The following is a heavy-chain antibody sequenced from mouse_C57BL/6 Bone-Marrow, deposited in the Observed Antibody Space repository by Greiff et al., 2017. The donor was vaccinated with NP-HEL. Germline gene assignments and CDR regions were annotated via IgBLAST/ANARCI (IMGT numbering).Heavy chain of an antibody. CDR2: INPNYGTT. J-gene: IGHJ4*01. Sequence: VQLQQSGPELVKPGASVKISCKASGYSFTDYNMNWVKQSNGKSLEWIGVINPNYGTTSYNQKFKGKATLTVDQSSSTAYMQLNSLTSEDSAVYYGASQGYSSDYYAMDYWGQGTSVTVSS. CDR3: ASQGYSSDYYAMDY. V-gene: IGHV1-39*01. CDR1: GYSFTDYN. D-gene: IGHD3-2*02.